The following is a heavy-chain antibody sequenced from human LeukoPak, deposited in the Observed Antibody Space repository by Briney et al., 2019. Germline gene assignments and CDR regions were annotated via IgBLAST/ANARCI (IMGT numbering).Heavy chain of an antibody. CDR3: ARSESARFGVVISCSYCAFDI. CDR1: GGTFSSYA. Sequence: GASVKVSCKASGGTFSSYAISWVRQAPGQGLEWMGIINPSGGSTSYAQKFQGRVTMTRDTSTSTVYMELSSLRSEDTAVYYCARSESARFGVVISCSYCAFDIWGQGTMVTVSS. D-gene: IGHD3-3*01. CDR2: INPSGGST. V-gene: IGHV1-46*01. J-gene: IGHJ3*02.